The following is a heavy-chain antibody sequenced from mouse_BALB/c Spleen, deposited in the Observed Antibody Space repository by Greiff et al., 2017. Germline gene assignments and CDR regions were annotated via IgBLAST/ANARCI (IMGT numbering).Heavy chain of an antibody. CDR1: GFTFSSYA. CDR2: ISSGGSYT. CDR3: ARQVITTVVEGFDY. D-gene: IGHD1-1*01. V-gene: IGHV5-9-4*01. Sequence: EVQRVESGGGLVKPGGSLKLSCAASGFTFSSYAMSWVRQSPEKRLEWVAEISSGGSYTYYPDTVTGRFTISRDNAKNTLYLEMSSLRSEDTAMYYCARQVITTVVEGFDYWGQGATLTVSS. J-gene: IGHJ2*01.